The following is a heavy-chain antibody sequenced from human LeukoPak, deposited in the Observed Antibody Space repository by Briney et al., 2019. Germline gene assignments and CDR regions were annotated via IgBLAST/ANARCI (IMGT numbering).Heavy chain of an antibody. D-gene: IGHD1-1*01. J-gene: IGHJ3*02. CDR1: GYVFGFYW. V-gene: IGHV5-51*01. CDR2: IYPGDDDT. Sequence: GESLKISCQASGYVFGFYWIAWVRQMPGKGLEWIGIIYPGDDDTRYGPSMQGQVIISADTSINTAYLHLNSLKASDTAIYYCAKTDSAEGTSEIWGQGTMVTVSS. CDR3: AKTDSAEGTSEI.